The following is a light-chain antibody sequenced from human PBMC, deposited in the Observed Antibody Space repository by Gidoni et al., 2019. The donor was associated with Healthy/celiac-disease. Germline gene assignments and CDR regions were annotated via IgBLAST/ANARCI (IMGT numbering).Light chain of an antibody. CDR2: AAS. CDR3: RRYYNTPQT. CDR1: QGISNS. J-gene: IGKJ1*01. V-gene: IGKV1-NL1*01. Sequence: DIQMTQSPSSLSASVGDRVTITCRASQGISNSVAWYQQKPGKAPKLLLYAASRLESGGPSRFSGSGSGSDYTLTISSLQPEDFATCYCRRYYNTPQTFGQGTKVEIK.